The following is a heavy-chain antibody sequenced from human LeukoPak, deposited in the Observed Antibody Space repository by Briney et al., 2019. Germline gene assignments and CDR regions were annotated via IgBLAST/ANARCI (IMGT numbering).Heavy chain of an antibody. CDR1: GGTFSSYA. CDR2: IIPIFGTA. V-gene: IGHV1-69*05. Sequence: TVKVSCKASGGTFSSYAISWVRQAPGQGLEWMGGIIPIFGTANYAQKFQGRVTITTDESTSTAYMELSSLRSEDTAVYYCARGIVGATPLDYWGQGTLVTVSS. J-gene: IGHJ4*02. CDR3: ARGIVGATPLDY. D-gene: IGHD1-26*01.